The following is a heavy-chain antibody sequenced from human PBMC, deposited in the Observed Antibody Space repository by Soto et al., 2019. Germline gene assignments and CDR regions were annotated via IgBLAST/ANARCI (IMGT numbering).Heavy chain of an antibody. CDR1: GYTFTGYY. CDR2: INPNSGGT. CDR3: ARVGHCSSTSCPQPFDY. D-gene: IGHD2-2*01. V-gene: IGHV1-2*04. J-gene: IGHJ4*02. Sequence: ASVKVSCKASGYTFTGYYMHWVRQAPGQGLEWMGWINPNSGGTNYAQKFQGWVTMTRDTSISTAYMELSRLRSDDTAVYYCARVGHCSSTSCPQPFDYWGQGTLVTVSS.